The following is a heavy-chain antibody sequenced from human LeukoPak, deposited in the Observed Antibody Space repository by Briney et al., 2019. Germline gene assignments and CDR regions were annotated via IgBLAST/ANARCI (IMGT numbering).Heavy chain of an antibody. CDR2: INHSGST. Sequence: SETLSLTCAVYGGSFSGYYWSWIRQPPAQGLEWIGEINHSGSTNYNPSLKSRVTISVDTSKNQFSLKLSSVTAADTAVYYCARERSIAARPINWFDPWGQGTLVTVSS. V-gene: IGHV4-34*01. J-gene: IGHJ5*02. D-gene: IGHD6-6*01. CDR3: ARERSIAARPINWFDP. CDR1: GGSFSGYY.